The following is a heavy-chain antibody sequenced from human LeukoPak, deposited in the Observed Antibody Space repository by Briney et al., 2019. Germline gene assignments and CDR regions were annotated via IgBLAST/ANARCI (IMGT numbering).Heavy chain of an antibody. Sequence: PGGSLRLSCAASGFTFTEYWMTWVRQAPRQRLEWVANIKQDGSEVYYVDSVEGRFTISRDNTKNSVYLQMNSLGVEDTAVYYCAREAYCGGPSCFAVSYMDVWGEGTTVTVSS. CDR3: AREAYCGGPSCFAVSYMDV. CDR2: IKQDGSEV. D-gene: IGHD2-21*01. J-gene: IGHJ6*03. CDR1: GFTFTEYW. V-gene: IGHV3-7*01.